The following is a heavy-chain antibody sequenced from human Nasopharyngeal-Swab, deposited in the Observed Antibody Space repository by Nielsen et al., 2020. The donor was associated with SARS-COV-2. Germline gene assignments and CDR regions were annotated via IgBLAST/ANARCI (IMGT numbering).Heavy chain of an antibody. CDR1: GFTFSSYG. CDR3: ARGVPAAAFDY. D-gene: IGHD2-2*01. J-gene: IGHJ4*02. V-gene: IGHV3-33*01. Sequence: GGSLRLSCAASGFTFSSYGMHWVRQAPGKGLEWVAVIWYDGSNKYYADSVKGRFTISRDNSKNTLYLQMNSVRAEDTAVYYCARGVPAAAFDYWGQGTLVTVSS. CDR2: IWYDGSNK.